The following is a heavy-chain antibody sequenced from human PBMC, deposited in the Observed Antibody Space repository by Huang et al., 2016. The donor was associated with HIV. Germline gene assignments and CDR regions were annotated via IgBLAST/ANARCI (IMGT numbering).Heavy chain of an antibody. CDR3: ARHDGARPGWVDN. CDR2: IYPRYSDT. Sequence: EVQLVQSGAEVKKPGESLKISCKGSGYMFTKYWIGWVRQMPGKGLEWMGIIYPRYSDTRYSPSFQGQVTISADKSITTAYLQWSSLKASDTAIYYCARHDGARPGWVDNWGQGTLVTVSS. V-gene: IGHV5-51*01. J-gene: IGHJ5*02. D-gene: IGHD4-17*01. CDR1: GYMFTKYW.